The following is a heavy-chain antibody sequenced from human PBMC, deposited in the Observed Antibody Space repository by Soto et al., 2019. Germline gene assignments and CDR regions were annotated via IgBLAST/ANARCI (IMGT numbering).Heavy chain of an antibody. D-gene: IGHD3-10*01. CDR2: ISYDGSNK. CDR1: GFTFSSYG. Sequence: GGSLRLSCAASGFTFSSYGMHRVRQAPGKGLEWVAVISYDGSNKYYADSVKGRFTISRDKSKNTLYLQMNSLRAEDTAVYYCAKDLGITMVRGVLDVWGQGTTVTVSS. V-gene: IGHV3-30*18. CDR3: AKDLGITMVRGVLDV. J-gene: IGHJ6*02.